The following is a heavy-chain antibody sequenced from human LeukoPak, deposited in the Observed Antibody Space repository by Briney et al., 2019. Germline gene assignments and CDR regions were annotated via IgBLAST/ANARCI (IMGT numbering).Heavy chain of an antibody. Sequence: GGSLRLSCAASGFTFDDYAMHWVRQAPGKGLEWVSLISGDGGSTYYADSVKGRFTISRDNSKNSLYLQMNSLRTEDTALYYCAKDTYYYDSSGYEVPSFDYWGQGTLVTVSS. J-gene: IGHJ4*02. CDR3: AKDTYYYDSSGYEVPSFDY. D-gene: IGHD3-22*01. V-gene: IGHV3-43*02. CDR1: GFTFDDYA. CDR2: ISGDGGST.